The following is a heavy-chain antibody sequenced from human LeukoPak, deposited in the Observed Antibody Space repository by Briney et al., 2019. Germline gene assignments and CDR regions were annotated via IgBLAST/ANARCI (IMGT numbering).Heavy chain of an antibody. CDR1: GYTFTSYD. D-gene: IGHD3-9*01. J-gene: IGHJ6*03. CDR3: ARGSDILTGYSPKNYYYYMDV. Sequence: ASVKVSCKASGYTFTSYDINWVRQATGQGLEWVGWMNPNSGNTGYAQKFQGRVTMTRNTSISTAYMELSSLRSEDTAVYYCARGSDILTGYSPKNYYYYMDVWGKGTTVTVSS. V-gene: IGHV1-8*01. CDR2: MNPNSGNT.